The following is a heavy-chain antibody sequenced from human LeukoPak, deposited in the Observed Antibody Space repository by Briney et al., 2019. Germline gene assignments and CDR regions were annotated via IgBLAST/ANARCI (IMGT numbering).Heavy chain of an antibody. CDR1: GGSISTYY. Sequence: SETLSLTCTVSGGSISTYYWNWIRQPPGKGLEWIGYIYHSGSTNYNPSLQSRVTISVDTSKNQFSLNLNSVTAADTAVYYCAREWELATTIDYWGQGTLVTVSS. CDR3: AREWELATTIDY. V-gene: IGHV4-59*01. D-gene: IGHD1-26*01. J-gene: IGHJ4*02. CDR2: IYHSGST.